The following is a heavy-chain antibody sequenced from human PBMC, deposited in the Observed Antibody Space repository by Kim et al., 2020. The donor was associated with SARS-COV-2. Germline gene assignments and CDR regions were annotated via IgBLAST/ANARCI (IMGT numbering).Heavy chain of an antibody. J-gene: IGHJ4*02. D-gene: IGHD3-22*01. CDR2: ISAYNGNT. Sequence: ASVKVSCKASGYTFTSYGISWVRQAPGQGLEWMGWISAYNGNTNYAQKLQGRVTMTTDTSTSTAYMELRSLRSDDTAVYYCARDKASDSSGYYYLWGQGTLVTVSS. CDR3: ARDKASDSSGYYYL. CDR1: GYTFTSYG. V-gene: IGHV1-18*01.